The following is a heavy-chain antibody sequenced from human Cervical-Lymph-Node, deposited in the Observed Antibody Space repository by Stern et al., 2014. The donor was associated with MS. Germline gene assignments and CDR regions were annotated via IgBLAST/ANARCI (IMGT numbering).Heavy chain of an antibody. CDR1: GFTFSASV. CDR2: IRNKGNNYAT. V-gene: IGHV3-73*01. CDR3: APSSAI. J-gene: IGHJ3*02. Sequence: DVQLVESGGGLVQPGGSLKVSCAASGFTFSASVIHWVRQAPGKGLEWVGRIRNKGNNYATAYAVSVKGRFTISRDDSKNTAYLHMSSLKVEDTAVYYCAPSSAIWGRGTMVTVSS.